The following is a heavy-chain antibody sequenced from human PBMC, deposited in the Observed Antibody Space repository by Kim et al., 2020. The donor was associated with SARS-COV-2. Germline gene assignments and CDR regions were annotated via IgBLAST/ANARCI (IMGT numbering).Heavy chain of an antibody. CDR1: GFTFSSYS. V-gene: IGHV3-21*04. CDR3: ARVLTSGWSYFDY. Sequence: GGSLRLSCAASGFTFSSYSMNWVRQAPGKGLEWISSISSSSSSIYHADSVKGSFIISRDNASASLYLQMNSLSAEDPAVYYCARVLTSGWSYFDYWGQGTLVTVSS. CDR2: ISSSSSSI. J-gene: IGHJ4*02. D-gene: IGHD6-19*01.